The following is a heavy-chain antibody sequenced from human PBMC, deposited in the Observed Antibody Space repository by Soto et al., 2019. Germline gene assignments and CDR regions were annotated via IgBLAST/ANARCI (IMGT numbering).Heavy chain of an antibody. CDR3: ARFQTVNWSY. CDR1: GFTISNYW. J-gene: IGHJ4*02. Sequence: GGSLRLSCAASGFTISNYWMSWVRQAPGKGLEWVANIKEDGGEKYYVDSVKGRFTISRDNAQNSLFLQMNSVRAEDTAVYYCARFQTVNWSYWGQGTLVTSPQ. V-gene: IGHV3-7*01. CDR2: IKEDGGEK.